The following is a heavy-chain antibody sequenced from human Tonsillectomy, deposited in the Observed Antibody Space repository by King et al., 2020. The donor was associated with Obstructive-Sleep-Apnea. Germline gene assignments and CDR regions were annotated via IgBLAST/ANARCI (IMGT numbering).Heavy chain of an antibody. CDR1: GYTFTSYG. V-gene: IGHV1-18*04. CDR3: ARDQKGYCSGGTCSPPAY. J-gene: IGHJ4*02. D-gene: IGHD2-15*01. Sequence: QLVQPGGEVKNPGASVKVSCKASGYTFTSYGVTWVRQAPGQGLEWMGWTSAYNNNTNYAQRFHGRVTMTTDTSTTTAYMELRGLRSDDTPVFYCARDQKGYCSGGTCSPPAYWGQGTLVTVSS. CDR2: TSAYNNNT.